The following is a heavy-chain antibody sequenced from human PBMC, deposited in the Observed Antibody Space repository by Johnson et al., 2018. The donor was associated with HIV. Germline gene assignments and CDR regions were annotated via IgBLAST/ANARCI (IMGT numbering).Heavy chain of an antibody. D-gene: IGHD5-12*01. CDR2: ISYDGSKK. J-gene: IGHJ3*02. Sequence: VQLVESGGGVVQPGRSLRLSCAASRFTFSSYAMHWVRQAPGKGLEWVAVISYDGSKKYYADSVKGRFTISRDNSKNTLYLQMNSLRAEDTAVYYCARDSGYEDHDGFDIWGQGTMVNVSS. CDR3: ARDSGYEDHDGFDI. CDR1: RFTFSSYA. V-gene: IGHV3-30*04.